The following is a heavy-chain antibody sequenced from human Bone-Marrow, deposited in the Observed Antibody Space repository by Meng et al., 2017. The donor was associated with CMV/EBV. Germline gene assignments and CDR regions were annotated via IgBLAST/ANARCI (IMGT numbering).Heavy chain of an antibody. J-gene: IGHJ4*02. D-gene: IGHD1-26*01. CDR1: GYTFTSYG. V-gene: IGHV1-18*01. CDR2: ISAYNGNT. CDR3: AGELVGATRAYFDY. Sequence: APVNVSCKASGYTFTSYGISWVRQAPGQGLEWMGWISAYNGNTNYAQKLQGRVTTTTDTSTSTAYMDLRSLRSDDTAVYYCAGELVGATRAYFDYWGQGTLVTVSS.